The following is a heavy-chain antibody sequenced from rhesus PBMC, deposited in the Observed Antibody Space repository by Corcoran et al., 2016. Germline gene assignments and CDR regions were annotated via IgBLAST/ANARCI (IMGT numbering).Heavy chain of an antibody. CDR1: GGTISSGYYY. D-gene: IGHD6-31*01. CDR3: ARGYTAATYYFDY. Sequence: QVQLQESGPGVVKPSETRSLTCAVSGGTISSGYYYWSWIRPPPGKGLEWIGGIYSNRESTNYNPSLTSRVTISKDTSKNRFSLKLSSVTATVTAVYYCARGYTAATYYFDYWGQGVLVTVSS. J-gene: IGHJ4*01. V-gene: IGHV4S12*01. CDR2: IYSNREST.